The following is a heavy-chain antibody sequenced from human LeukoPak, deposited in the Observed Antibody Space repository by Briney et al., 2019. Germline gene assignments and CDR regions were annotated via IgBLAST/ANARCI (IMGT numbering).Heavy chain of an antibody. CDR1: EYTFTDYY. CDR2: IDPDSGGT. V-gene: IGHV1-2*02. D-gene: IGHD3-22*01. Sequence: ASVKVSCKASEYTFTDYYVHWVRQAPGQGLEWMGCIDPDSGGTKYAQKFQGRVTMTRDTSISTVYMELTRLRSDDTAVHYCAREYYHSSGTKYAFDVWGQGTMVTVSS. CDR3: AREYYHSSGTKYAFDV. J-gene: IGHJ3*01.